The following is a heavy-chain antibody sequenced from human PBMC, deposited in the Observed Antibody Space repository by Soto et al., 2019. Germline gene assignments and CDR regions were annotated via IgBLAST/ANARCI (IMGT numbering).Heavy chain of an antibody. CDR1: GFTFSDYY. CDR3: ARGKYPGSVDV. V-gene: IGHV3-11*01. CDR2: ISGPGSVT. Sequence: GGSLRLSCVSSGFTFSDYYMHWIRQAPGKGLEWVSYISGPGSVTSYADSVKGRFTISRDNAKDSLFLQVNDLRAEDTALYYCARGKYPGSVDVWGQGTLVTVSS. J-gene: IGHJ3*01.